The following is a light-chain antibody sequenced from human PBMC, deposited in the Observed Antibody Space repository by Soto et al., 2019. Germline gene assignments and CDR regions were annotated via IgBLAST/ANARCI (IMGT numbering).Light chain of an antibody. CDR1: NIESKS. CDR3: QVWDRSSDHYV. J-gene: IGLJ1*01. Sequence: SYELTQPPSVSVAPGQTARTTCGGSNIESKSVHWYQQKPGQAPVLAVYDDSDRPSGIPERFSGSNSGNTATLTISGVEAGDEADYYCQVWDRSSDHYVFGTGTKLTVL. V-gene: IGLV3-21*02. CDR2: DDS.